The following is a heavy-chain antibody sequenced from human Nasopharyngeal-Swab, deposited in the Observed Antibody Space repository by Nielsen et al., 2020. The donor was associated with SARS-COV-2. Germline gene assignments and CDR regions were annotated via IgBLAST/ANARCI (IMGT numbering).Heavy chain of an antibody. J-gene: IGHJ4*02. CDR2: ISGSGGST. D-gene: IGHD2-2*01. V-gene: IGHV3-23*01. CDR3: AKEVDYCSSTSCHEPYFDY. Sequence: GSLRLSCAASGFTFSSYAMSWVRQAPGKGLEWVSAISGSGGSTYYADSVKGRFTISRDNSKNTLYLQMNSLRAEDTAVYYCAKEVDYCSSTSCHEPYFDYWGQGTLVTVSS. CDR1: GFTFSSYA.